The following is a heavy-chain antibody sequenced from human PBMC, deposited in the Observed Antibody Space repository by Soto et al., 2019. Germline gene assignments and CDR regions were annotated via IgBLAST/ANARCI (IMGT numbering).Heavy chain of an antibody. D-gene: IGHD1-20*01. J-gene: IGHJ4*02. CDR1: DFTVRTNY. CDR3: ARGFNWLDY. V-gene: IGHV3-53*01. Sequence: EVQLVESGGGLIQPGGSLRLSCAAADFTVRTNYMTWVRQTPGKGLEWVSVIYSDGSTYYADSVKGRFTISRDNSKNTLYLQMNSLRAEDTAVYYCARGFNWLDYWGQGTLVTVSS. CDR2: IYSDGST.